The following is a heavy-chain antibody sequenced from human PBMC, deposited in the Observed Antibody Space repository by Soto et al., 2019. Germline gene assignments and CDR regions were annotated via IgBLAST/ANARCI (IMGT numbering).Heavy chain of an antibody. CDR3: AAVYMVRGSSD. V-gene: IGHV1-58*01. J-gene: IGHJ4*02. D-gene: IGHD3-10*01. Sequence: QMQLLQSGPEVKKPGTSVKVSCKSSGFTFTSSAVQWVRQARGQRLEWIGWIVVGSGNTNYAQKFQERVTITRDMSTSAAYMELSSLRSEDTAVYYCAAVYMVRGSSDWGQGTLVTVSS. CDR2: IVVGSGNT. CDR1: GFTFTSSA.